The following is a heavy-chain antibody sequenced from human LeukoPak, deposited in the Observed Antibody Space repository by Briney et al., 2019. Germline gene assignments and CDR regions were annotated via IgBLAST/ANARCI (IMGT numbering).Heavy chain of an antibody. CDR3: AGGGSIAVAGY. CDR2: ISNDGRSK. D-gene: IGHD6-19*01. V-gene: IGHV3-30*03. CDR1: GFNFSSDA. Sequence: GGSLRLSCAASGFNFSSDAMHWVRQAPGKGLEWVAVISNDGRSKYFADSVKGRFTISRDNSKNTLYLQMNSLRAEDTAVYYCAGGGSIAVAGYWGQGTLVTVSS. J-gene: IGHJ4*02.